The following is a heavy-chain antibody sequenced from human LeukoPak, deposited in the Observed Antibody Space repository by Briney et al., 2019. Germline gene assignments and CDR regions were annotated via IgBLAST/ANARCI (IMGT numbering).Heavy chain of an antibody. CDR2: INHNGNVN. CDR3: ARRRYNWNAIDY. Sequence: GGSLRLSCAASGFTFSSYWMNWARQAPGKGLEWVASINHNGNVNYYVDSVKGRFTISRDNAKNSLYLQMNSLRAEDTAVYYCARRRYNWNAIDYWGQGTLVTVSS. J-gene: IGHJ4*02. D-gene: IGHD1-20*01. CDR1: GFTFSSYW. V-gene: IGHV3-7*03.